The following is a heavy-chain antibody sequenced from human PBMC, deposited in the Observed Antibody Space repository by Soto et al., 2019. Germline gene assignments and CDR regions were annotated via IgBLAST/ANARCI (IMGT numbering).Heavy chain of an antibody. CDR3: AKADEGAVTAIRRGQFDY. J-gene: IGHJ4*02. Sequence: GGSLRLSCAASGFTFSSYAMSWVRQAPGKGLEWVSAISGSGGSTYYADSVKGRFTISRDNSKNTLYLQMNSLRAEDTAVYYCAKADEGAVTAIRRGQFDYWGQGTLVTVSS. CDR2: ISGSGGST. D-gene: IGHD2-21*02. CDR1: GFTFSSYA. V-gene: IGHV3-23*01.